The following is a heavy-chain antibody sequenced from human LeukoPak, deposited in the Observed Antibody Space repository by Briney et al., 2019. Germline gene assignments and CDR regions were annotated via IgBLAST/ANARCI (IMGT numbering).Heavy chain of an antibody. V-gene: IGHV4-59*01. CDR2: SPYNGSP. CDR1: GGSISNYY. D-gene: IGHD1-26*01. Sequence: NPSETLSLTCSVSGGSISNYYWSWLRQPPGKGLEWIGYSPYNGSPNYNPSLKSRVTISLDTSKNHFSLKLSSVTAADTAVYYYARGLYSGSYYDYWGQGTLVTLST. J-gene: IGHJ4*02. CDR3: ARGLYSGSYYDY.